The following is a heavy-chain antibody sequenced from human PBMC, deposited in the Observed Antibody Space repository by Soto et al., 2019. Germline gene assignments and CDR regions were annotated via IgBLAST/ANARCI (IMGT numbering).Heavy chain of an antibody. Sequence: PVKVSCKASGGTFSSYAISWVRQAPGQGLEWMGGIIPIFGTANYAQKFQGRVTITADKSTSTAYMELSSLRSEDTAVYYCASEGDTAMVLRRGLDYWGQGTLVTVSS. V-gene: IGHV1-69*06. D-gene: IGHD5-18*01. CDR3: ASEGDTAMVLRRGLDY. CDR2: IIPIFGTA. J-gene: IGHJ4*02. CDR1: GGTFSSYA.